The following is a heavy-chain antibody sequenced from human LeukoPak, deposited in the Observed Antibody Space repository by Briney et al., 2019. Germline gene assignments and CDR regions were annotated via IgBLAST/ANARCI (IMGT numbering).Heavy chain of an antibody. D-gene: IGHD3-10*01. CDR3: ARDGAGTYLPDY. CDR1: GFTFRNYA. CDR2: TTYDASDK. Sequence: GGSLRLSCAASGFTFRNYAMHWVRHAPGKGLEWVAVTTYDASDKDYADSVKGRFTISRDNSKNTLYPQMNSLRPEDTAVYFCARDGAGTYLPDYWGQGILVTVSS. J-gene: IGHJ4*02. V-gene: IGHV3-30*04.